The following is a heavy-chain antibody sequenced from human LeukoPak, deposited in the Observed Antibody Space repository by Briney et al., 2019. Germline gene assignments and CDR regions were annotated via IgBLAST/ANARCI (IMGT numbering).Heavy chain of an antibody. CDR1: GGSISSSMYC. CDR2: IYYRGGT. D-gene: IGHD6-19*01. CDR3: ARHSGWYGVY. J-gene: IGHJ4*02. V-gene: IGHV4-39*01. Sequence: SETLCVTCTVPGGSISSSMYCWGWIRQPPGKGLEWIGRIYYRGGTYYNPSLKSRVTISVDTSKNQFSLTLSSVTAADTAVYYCARHSGWYGVYWGQGTLVTVSS.